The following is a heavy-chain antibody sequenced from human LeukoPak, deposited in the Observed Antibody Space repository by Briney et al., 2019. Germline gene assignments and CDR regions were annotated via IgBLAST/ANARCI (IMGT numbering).Heavy chain of an antibody. CDR2: INPNSGGT. D-gene: IGHD3-3*01. Sequence: ASVKVSCKTSGYTFTSYGISWVRQAPGQGLEWMGWINPNSGGTNYAQKFQGRVTMTRDTSISTAYMELSRLRSDDTAVYYCARAGDDFWSGYYYHWFDPWGQGTLVTVSS. V-gene: IGHV1-2*02. CDR3: ARAGDDFWSGYYYHWFDP. CDR1: GYTFTSYG. J-gene: IGHJ5*02.